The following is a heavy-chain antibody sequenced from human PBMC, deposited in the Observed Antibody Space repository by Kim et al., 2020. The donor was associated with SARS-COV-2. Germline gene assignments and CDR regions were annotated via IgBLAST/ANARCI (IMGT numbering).Heavy chain of an antibody. CDR1: GFTFSSYA. V-gene: IGHV3-23*01. CDR3: AKVRSVQGVVPAATRLRDYYGMDV. Sequence: GGSLRLSCAASGFTFSSYAMSWVRQAPGKGLEWVSAISGSGGSTYYADSVKGRFTISRDNSKNTLYLQMNSLRAEDTAVYYCAKVRSVQGVVPAATRLRDYYGMDVWGQGTTVTVSS. CDR2: ISGSGGST. D-gene: IGHD2-2*01. J-gene: IGHJ6*02.